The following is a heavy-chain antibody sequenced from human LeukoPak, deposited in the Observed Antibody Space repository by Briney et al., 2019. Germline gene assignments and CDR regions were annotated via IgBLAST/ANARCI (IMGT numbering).Heavy chain of an antibody. Sequence: SVKVSCKASGGTFSSYAISWVRQAPGQGLEWMGGIIPIFGTANYAQKFQGRVTITTDESTSTAYMELSSLRSEDTAVYYCASPWLSSSSWRAYYFDYWGQGTLVTVSS. CDR3: ASPWLSSSSWRAYYFDY. CDR1: GGTFSSYA. V-gene: IGHV1-69*05. J-gene: IGHJ4*02. CDR2: IIPIFGTA. D-gene: IGHD6-13*01.